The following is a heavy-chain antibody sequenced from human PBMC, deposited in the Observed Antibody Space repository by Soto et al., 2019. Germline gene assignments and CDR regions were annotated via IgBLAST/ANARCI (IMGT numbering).Heavy chain of an antibody. CDR2: INAGNGNT. D-gene: IGHD6-6*01. V-gene: IGHV1-3*01. CDR1: GYTFTSYA. Sequence: ASVKVSCKASGYTFTSYAMHWVRQAPGQRLEWMGWINAGNGNTKYSQKFQGRVTITRDTSASTAYMELSSLRSEDTAVYYCARVQVKLADAFDIWGQGTMVTVSS. J-gene: IGHJ3*02. CDR3: ARVQVKLADAFDI.